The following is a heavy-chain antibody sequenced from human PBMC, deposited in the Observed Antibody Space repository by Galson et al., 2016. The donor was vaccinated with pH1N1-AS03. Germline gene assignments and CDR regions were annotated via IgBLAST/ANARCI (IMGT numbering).Heavy chain of an antibody. D-gene: IGHD6-13*01. CDR2: IYSEGRT. J-gene: IGHJ4*02. Sequence: SLRLSCAVSGVTVNGNYMSWVRQAPGKGLEWVSVIYSEGRTYYADSVKGRFTISRDNSDNTLYLQMNNMRPEEPAVYYCARDGYVGRIGYLVQGTLVTVSS. CDR1: GVTVNGNY. V-gene: IGHV3-53*01. CDR3: ARDGYVGRIGY.